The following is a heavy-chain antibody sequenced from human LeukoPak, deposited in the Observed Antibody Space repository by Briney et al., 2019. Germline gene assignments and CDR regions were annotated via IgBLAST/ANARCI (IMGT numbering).Heavy chain of an antibody. D-gene: IGHD1-14*01. Sequence: ASVKVSCKASGYTFTSYGISWVRQAPGQGLEWMGWISAYNGNTNYAQKLQGRVTITADESTSTAYMELSSLRSEDTAVYYCATIRSGHYYFDYWGQGTLVTVSS. CDR2: ISAYNGNT. V-gene: IGHV1-18*01. J-gene: IGHJ4*02. CDR1: GYTFTSYG. CDR3: ATIRSGHYYFDY.